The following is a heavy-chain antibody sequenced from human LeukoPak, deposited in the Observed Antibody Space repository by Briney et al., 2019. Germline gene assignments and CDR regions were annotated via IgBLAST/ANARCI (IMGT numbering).Heavy chain of an antibody. V-gene: IGHV1-69*06. CDR2: IIPIFGTA. D-gene: IGHD6-19*01. CDR3: ARSPARVAVAKNHYYYYMDV. Sequence: VASVKVSCKASGGTFSSYAISWVRQAPGQGLEWMGGIIPIFGTANYAQKFQGRVTITADKSTSTAYMELSSLRSEDTAVYYCARSPARVAVAKNHYYYYMDVWGKGTTVTVSS. CDR1: GGTFSSYA. J-gene: IGHJ6*03.